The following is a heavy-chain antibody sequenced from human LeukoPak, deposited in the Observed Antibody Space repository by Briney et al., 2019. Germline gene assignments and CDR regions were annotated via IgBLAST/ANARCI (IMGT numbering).Heavy chain of an antibody. J-gene: IGHJ1*01. CDR3: ARDSGTNGYYFKYFHH. V-gene: IGHV3-30*01. Sequence: SVKGRFTISRDNSKNTVYLRMNSLRPEDTAVYYCARDSGTNGYYFKYFHHWGQGTLVTVSS. D-gene: IGHD3-22*01.